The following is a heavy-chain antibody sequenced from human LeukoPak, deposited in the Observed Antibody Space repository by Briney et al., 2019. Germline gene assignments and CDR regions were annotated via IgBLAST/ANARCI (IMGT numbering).Heavy chain of an antibody. CDR2: FDPEDGET. Sequence: ASVKVSCKVSGYTLTELSMHWVRQAPGKGLEWMGGFDPEDGETIYAQKFQGRVTMTEDTSTDTAYLELSSLRSEDTAVYYCATERYSSGWYDYWGQGTLVTVSS. CDR1: GYTLTELS. D-gene: IGHD6-19*01. V-gene: IGHV1-24*01. J-gene: IGHJ4*02. CDR3: ATERYSSGWYDY.